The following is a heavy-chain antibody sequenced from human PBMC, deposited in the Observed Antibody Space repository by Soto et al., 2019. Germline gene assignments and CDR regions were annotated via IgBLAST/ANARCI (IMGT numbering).Heavy chain of an antibody. CDR3: ASGGATTYYDFWSGPDY. J-gene: IGHJ4*02. D-gene: IGHD3-3*01. CDR1: GYTFTSYG. V-gene: IGHV1-18*04. Sequence: GXSVKVSCKASGYTFTSYGINWVRQAPGQGLEWMGWISAYNGNTNYAQKLQGRVTMTTDTTTSTAYMELRSLRSDDTAVYYCASGGATTYYDFWSGPDYWGQGTLVTVSS. CDR2: ISAYNGNT.